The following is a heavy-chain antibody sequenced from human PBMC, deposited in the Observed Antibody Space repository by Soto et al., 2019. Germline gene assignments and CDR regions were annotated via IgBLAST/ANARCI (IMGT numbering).Heavy chain of an antibody. V-gene: IGHV5-51*01. Sequence: GESLKISCEGSGYNFNTYCIGLVLQMPGKGLDWMALIYPGDSDTRYSPSFEGQVTLSVDRSISTAYLQWSSLKASDTAIYYCATSTVSYVDIVSSTTRGYFDHWGQGTLVTVSS. J-gene: IGHJ4*02. CDR2: IYPGDSDT. D-gene: IGHD5-12*01. CDR3: ATSTVSYVDIVSSTTRGYFDH. CDR1: GYNFNTYC.